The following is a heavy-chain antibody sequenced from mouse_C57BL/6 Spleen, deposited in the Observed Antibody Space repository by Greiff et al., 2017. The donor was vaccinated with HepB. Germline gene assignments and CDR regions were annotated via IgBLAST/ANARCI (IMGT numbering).Heavy chain of an antibody. Sequence: QVQLQQPGAELVKPGASVKLSCKASGYTFTSYWMQWVKQRPGQGLEWIGEIDPSDSYTNYNQKFKGKATLTVDTSSSTAYMQLSSLTSEDSAVYYCARGDLLLRYPAWFAYWGQGTLVTVSA. V-gene: IGHV1-50*01. CDR3: ARGDLLLRYPAWFAY. CDR2: IDPSDSYT. CDR1: GYTFTSYW. D-gene: IGHD1-1*01. J-gene: IGHJ3*01.